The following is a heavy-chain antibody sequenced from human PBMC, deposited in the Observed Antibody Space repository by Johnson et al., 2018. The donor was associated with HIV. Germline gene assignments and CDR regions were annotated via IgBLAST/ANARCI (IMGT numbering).Heavy chain of an antibody. CDR3: ARSMTTVTVAFDI. Sequence: QVQLVESGGGLVKPGGSLRLSCAASGFIFSDYYMSWIRQAPERGLEWVSYISSGGGTIYYADSVKGRFTISRDNAKNSLYLQMNSWRAEDTAVYYCARSMTTVTVAFDIWGQGTMVTVSS. D-gene: IGHD4-17*01. CDR2: ISSGGGTI. CDR1: GFIFSDYY. J-gene: IGHJ3*02. V-gene: IGHV3-11*04.